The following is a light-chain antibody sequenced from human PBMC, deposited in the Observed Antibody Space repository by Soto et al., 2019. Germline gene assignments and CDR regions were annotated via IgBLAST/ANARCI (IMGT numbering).Light chain of an antibody. Sequence: EIVLTQSPGTLSLSPGERATLSCRASQSVSSSYLAWYQQKPGQAPRLLIYGASSRATGIPDRFSGSGSGTDFTLTISRLEPEDFPVHYCQQYGSSPPTFGQGTKVEIK. CDR3: QQYGSSPPT. V-gene: IGKV3-20*01. CDR1: QSVSSSY. J-gene: IGKJ1*01. CDR2: GAS.